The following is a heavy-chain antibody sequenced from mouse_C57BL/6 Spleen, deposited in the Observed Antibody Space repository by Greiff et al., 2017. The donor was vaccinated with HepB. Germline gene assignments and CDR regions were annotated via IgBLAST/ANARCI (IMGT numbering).Heavy chain of an antibody. Sequence: VQLQQSGAELVRPGSSVKMSCKTSGYTFTSYGINWVKQRPGQGLEWIGYIYIGNGYTEYNEKFKGKATLTSDTSSSTAYMQHSSLTSEDSAIYCCARSMVTRLGAMDYWGQGTSVTVSS. D-gene: IGHD2-2*01. CDR1: GYTFTSYG. CDR3: ARSMVTRLGAMDY. V-gene: IGHV1-58*01. J-gene: IGHJ4*01. CDR2: IYIGNGYT.